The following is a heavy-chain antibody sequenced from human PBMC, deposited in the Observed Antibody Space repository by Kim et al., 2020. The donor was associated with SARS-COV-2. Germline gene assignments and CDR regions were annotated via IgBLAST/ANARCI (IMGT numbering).Heavy chain of an antibody. J-gene: IGHJ4*02. CDR3: ARDDYGGNAVDY. Sequence: YYADSGKGRFTISRDNAKNSLYLQMNSLRAEDTAVYYCARDDYGGNAVDYWGQGTLVTVSS. D-gene: IGHD4-17*01. V-gene: IGHV3-21*01.